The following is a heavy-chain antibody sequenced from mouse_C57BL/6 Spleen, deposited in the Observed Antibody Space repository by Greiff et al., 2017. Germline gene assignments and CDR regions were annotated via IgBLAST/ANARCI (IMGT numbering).Heavy chain of an antibody. V-gene: IGHV1-69*01. CDR1: GYTFTSYW. J-gene: IGHJ2*01. D-gene: IGHD1-1*01. Sequence: QVQLQQPGAELVMPGASVKLSCKASGYTFTSYWMHWVKQRPGQGLEWIGEIDPSDSYTNYNQKFKGKSTLTVDKSSSTAYMQLSSLTSEDSAVYYCARSDYYGSSHDYFDYWGQGTTLTVSS. CDR2: IDPSDSYT. CDR3: ARSDYYGSSHDYFDY.